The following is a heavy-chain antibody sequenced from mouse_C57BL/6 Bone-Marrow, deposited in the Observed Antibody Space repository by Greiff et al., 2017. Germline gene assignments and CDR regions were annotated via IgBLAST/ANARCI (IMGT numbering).Heavy chain of an antibody. CDR1: GYTFTSYW. D-gene: IGHD1-1*01. V-gene: IGHV1-69*01. CDR3: ARNYDGSSYYFDY. Sequence: QVQLQQPGAELVMPGASVKLSCKASGYTFTSYWMHWVKQRPGQGLEWIGEIDPSDSYTNYTQKFKGKSTLTVDKSSSTAYMQLSSLTSEDSAVYYCARNYDGSSYYFDYWGQGTTLTVSS. CDR2: IDPSDSYT. J-gene: IGHJ2*01.